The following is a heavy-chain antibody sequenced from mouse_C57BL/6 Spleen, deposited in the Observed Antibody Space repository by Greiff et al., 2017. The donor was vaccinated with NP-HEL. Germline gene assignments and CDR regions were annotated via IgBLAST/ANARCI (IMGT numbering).Heavy chain of an antibody. D-gene: IGHD3-2*02. Sequence: EVKLMESGEGLVKPGGSLKLSCAASGFTFSSYAMSWVRQTPEKRLEWVAYISSGGDYIYYADTVKGRFTISRDNARNTLYLQMSSLKSEDTAMYYCTREGGDSSGFYFDYWGQGTTLTVSS. CDR2: ISSGGDYI. CDR1: GFTFSSYA. V-gene: IGHV5-9-1*02. J-gene: IGHJ2*01. CDR3: TREGGDSSGFYFDY.